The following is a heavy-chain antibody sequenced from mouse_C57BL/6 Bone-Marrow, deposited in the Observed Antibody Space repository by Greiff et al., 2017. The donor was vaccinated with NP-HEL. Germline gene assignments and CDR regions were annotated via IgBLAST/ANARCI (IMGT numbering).Heavy chain of an antibody. CDR2: INPNNGGT. CDR3: ARSVRSSSMAWFAY. V-gene: IGHV1-18*01. CDR1: GYTFTDYN. J-gene: IGHJ3*01. D-gene: IGHD2-10*02. Sequence: VQLQQSGPELVKPGASVKIPCKASGYTFTDYNMDWVKQSHGKSLEWIGDINPNNGGTIYNQKFKGKATLTVDKSSSTAYMELRGLTSEDTAVYYCARSVRSSSMAWFAYWGQGTLVTVSA.